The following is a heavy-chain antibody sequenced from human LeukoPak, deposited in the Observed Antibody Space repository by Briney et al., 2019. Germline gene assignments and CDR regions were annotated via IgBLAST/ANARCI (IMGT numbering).Heavy chain of an antibody. J-gene: IGHJ3*02. CDR1: GFDFSSCG. V-gene: IGHV3-30*02. CDR3: AKVRSCSWIDAFDI. D-gene: IGHD6-13*01. Sequence: GGSLRLSCAASGFDFSSCGMHWVRQAPGKGLEWVAFIRYDGSNKYYADSVKGRFTISRDNSKNTLYLQMNSLRAEDTAVYYCAKVRSCSWIDAFDIWGQGTMVTVSS. CDR2: IRYDGSNK.